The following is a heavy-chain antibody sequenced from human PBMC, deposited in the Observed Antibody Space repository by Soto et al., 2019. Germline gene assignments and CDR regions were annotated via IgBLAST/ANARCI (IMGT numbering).Heavy chain of an antibody. J-gene: IGHJ4*02. D-gene: IGHD3-3*01. CDR1: GFTFSSCA. V-gene: IGHV3-30-3*01. CDR2: ISYDGSNK. CDR3: ARDKRDLRILEPSYYFLY. Sequence: GGSLRLSCAASGFTFSSCAMHWVRQAPCKGLEWVALISYDGSNKYYADSVKGRFTISRDNSKNTLYLQMNSLRAEDTAVYYCARDKRDLRILEPSYYFLYRDQGLLVTVSS.